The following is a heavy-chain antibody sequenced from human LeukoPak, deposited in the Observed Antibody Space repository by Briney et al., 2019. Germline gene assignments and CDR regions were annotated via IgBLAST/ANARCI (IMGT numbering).Heavy chain of an antibody. CDR3: ANTAAGQNDAFDI. Sequence: PSETLSLTCTVSGGSISSYYWSWIRQPPGKGLEWIGSIYYSGSTYYNPSLKSRVTISVDTSKNQFSLKLSSVTAADTAVYYCANTAAGQNDAFDIWGQGTMVTVSS. CDR1: GGSISSYY. V-gene: IGHV4-59*04. D-gene: IGHD6-13*01. J-gene: IGHJ3*02. CDR2: IYYSGST.